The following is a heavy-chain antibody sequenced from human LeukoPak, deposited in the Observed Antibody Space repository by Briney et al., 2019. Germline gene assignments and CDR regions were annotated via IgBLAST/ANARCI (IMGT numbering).Heavy chain of an antibody. Sequence: PSETLSLTCAVYGGSLSGYYWSWIRQPPGKGLEWIGEINHSGSTNYNPSLKSRVTISVDTSKNQFSLKLSSVTAADTAVYYCARNGGHVAINIAARPSYYYYYMDVWGKGTTVTVSS. CDR3: ARNGGHVAINIAARPSYYYYYMDV. CDR1: GGSLSGYY. D-gene: IGHD6-6*01. CDR2: INHSGST. V-gene: IGHV4-34*01. J-gene: IGHJ6*03.